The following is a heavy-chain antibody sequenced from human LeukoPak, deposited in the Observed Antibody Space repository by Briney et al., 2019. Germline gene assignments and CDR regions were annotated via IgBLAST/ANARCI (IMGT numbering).Heavy chain of an antibody. D-gene: IGHD5-24*01. CDR1: GFTFSSYA. Sequence: GGSLRLSCAASGFTFSSYAMSWVRQAPGKGLEWVSAISGSGGSTYYADSVKGRFTISRDNSKNTLYPQMNSLRAEDTAVYYCAKEVFGLREMATMIDYWGQGTLVTVSS. V-gene: IGHV3-23*01. CDR2: ISGSGGST. J-gene: IGHJ4*02. CDR3: AKEVFGLREMATMIDY.